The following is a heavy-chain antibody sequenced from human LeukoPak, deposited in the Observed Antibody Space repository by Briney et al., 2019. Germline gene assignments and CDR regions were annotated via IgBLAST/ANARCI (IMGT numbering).Heavy chain of an antibody. CDR2: INPNSGGT. J-gene: IGHJ4*02. D-gene: IGHD6-19*01. CDR1: GYTFTGYY. CDR3: ARDYGSGWTRFDY. V-gene: IGHV1-2*02. Sequence: ASVKVSCKASGYTFTGYYMHWVRQAPGQGLEWMGWINPNSGGTNYAQKLQGRVTMTTDASTSTAYMELRSLTSDDTAVYYCARDYGSGWTRFDYWGQGTLVTVSS.